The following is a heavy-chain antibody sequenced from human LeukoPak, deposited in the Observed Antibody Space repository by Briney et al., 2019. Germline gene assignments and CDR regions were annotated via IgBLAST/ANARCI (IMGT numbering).Heavy chain of an antibody. CDR3: AKVQLERRELLPNFDS. D-gene: IGHD1-1*01. Sequence: GGSLRLSCAASGFTFSSYGMHWVRQAPGKGLEWVAVMSYNGQTTYYADSVKGRFTISRDNSQNMLYLQMNSLRADDTSVYYCAKVQLERRELLPNFDSWGQGTLVTVSS. CDR1: GFTFSSYG. V-gene: IGHV3-30*18. CDR2: MSYNGQTT. J-gene: IGHJ4*02.